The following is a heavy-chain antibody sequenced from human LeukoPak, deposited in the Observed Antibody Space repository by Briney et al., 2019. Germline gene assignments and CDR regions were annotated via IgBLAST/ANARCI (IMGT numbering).Heavy chain of an antibody. CDR1: GYTFTGYY. Sequence: GASVKVSCKASGYTFTGYYMHWVRQAPGQGLEWMGWINPNSGGTNYAQKFQGWVTMTRDTSISTAYMELSRLRSDDTAVYYCARTSGDSSYYYGMDVWGQGTTVTVSS. D-gene: IGHD4-17*01. V-gene: IGHV1-2*04. CDR2: INPNSGGT. J-gene: IGHJ6*02. CDR3: ARTSGDSSYYYGMDV.